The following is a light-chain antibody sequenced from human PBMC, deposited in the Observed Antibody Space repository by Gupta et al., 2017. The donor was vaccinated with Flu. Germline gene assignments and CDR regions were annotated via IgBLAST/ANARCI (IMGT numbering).Light chain of an antibody. J-gene: IGLJ1*01. CDR2: DVS. CDR1: STEVGGYDR. CDR3: SAHAGRGIWV. Sequence: SAPPPPRSVSGSPLPSVTISCTVTSTEVGGYDRVSCYTPRPAKAHNLIVYDVSRRTAGAAGRFSGSKSGNTASLTISGPTEEEDADYYGSAHAGRGIWVFGTGTKVTVL. V-gene: IGLV2-11*01.